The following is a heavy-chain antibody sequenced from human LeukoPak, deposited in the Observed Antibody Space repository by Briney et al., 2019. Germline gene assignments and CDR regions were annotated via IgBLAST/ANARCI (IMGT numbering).Heavy chain of an antibody. Sequence: GASVKVSCKASGYTFSGYYMHWVRQAPGQGLEWMGWINLNSGGPNYAQKFQGRVTMTRDTSISTAYMELSCLRSDDTAVYYCARSSDGYDLRPLDYWGQGTLVTVSS. CDR1: GYTFSGYY. J-gene: IGHJ4*02. CDR3: ARSSDGYDLRPLDY. CDR2: INLNSGGP. D-gene: IGHD2-15*01. V-gene: IGHV1-2*02.